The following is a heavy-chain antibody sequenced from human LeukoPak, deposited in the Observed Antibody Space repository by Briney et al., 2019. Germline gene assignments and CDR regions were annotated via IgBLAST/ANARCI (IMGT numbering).Heavy chain of an antibody. V-gene: IGHV3-11*01. CDR2: ISSSGSTI. Sequence: KPGGSLRLSCAASGFTFSDYYMSWIRQAPGKGLEWVSYISSSGSTIYYADSVKGRFTISRDNAKNSLYLQMNSLRAEDTAVYYCAGEFSYKYYFDYCGQGTLVTVSS. CDR1: GFTFSDYY. J-gene: IGHJ4*02. CDR3: AGEFSYKYYFDY. D-gene: IGHD1-20*01.